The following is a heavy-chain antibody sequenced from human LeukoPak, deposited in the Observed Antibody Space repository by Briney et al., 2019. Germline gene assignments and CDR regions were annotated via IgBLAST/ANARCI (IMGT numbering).Heavy chain of an antibody. V-gene: IGHV3-9*01. CDR3: AKNIGYCSSTSCYTLGY. Sequence: GGSLRLSCAASGFTFDDYAMHWVRQAPGKGLEWVSGISWNSGSIGYADSVKGRFTISRDNAKNSLYLQMNSLRAEDTAVYYCAKNIGYCSSTSCYTLGYWGQGTLVTVSS. CDR2: ISWNSGSI. J-gene: IGHJ4*02. D-gene: IGHD2-2*02. CDR1: GFTFDDYA.